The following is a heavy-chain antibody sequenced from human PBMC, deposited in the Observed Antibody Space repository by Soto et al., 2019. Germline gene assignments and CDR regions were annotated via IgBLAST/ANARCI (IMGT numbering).Heavy chain of an antibody. J-gene: IGHJ4*02. D-gene: IGHD2-2*01. CDR3: ASGHDAYQVRY. Sequence: QVQLQESGPGLVKPSQTLSLTCTVSGGSISSGGTGSYWTWIRQLPGKGLEWIGYSYYTGNTNNNPAHKRRPTVSIDTSENTCSLKMTSVTAADTAADFCASGHDAYQVRYWGQGTLVTVSS. CDR1: GGSISSGGTGSY. V-gene: IGHV4-31*03. CDR2: SYYTGNT.